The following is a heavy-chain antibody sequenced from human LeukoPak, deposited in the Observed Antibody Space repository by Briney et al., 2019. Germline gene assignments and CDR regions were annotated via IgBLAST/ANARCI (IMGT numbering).Heavy chain of an antibody. Sequence: GGSLRLSCAASGFTVSSNYMSWVRQAPGKGLEWVSVIYSGGSTYYADSVKGRFTISRDNSKNTLYLQMNSLRAEDTAVYYCARSRGDYYDSSGYYADYWGQGTLVTVSS. D-gene: IGHD3-22*01. CDR1: GFTVSSNY. J-gene: IGHJ4*02. CDR2: IYSGGST. CDR3: ARSRGDYYDSSGYYADY. V-gene: IGHV3-66*01.